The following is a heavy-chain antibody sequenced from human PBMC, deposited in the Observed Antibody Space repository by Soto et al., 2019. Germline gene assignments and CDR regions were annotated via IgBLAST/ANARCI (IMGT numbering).Heavy chain of an antibody. CDR1: GGSISSGDYY. V-gene: IGHV4-30-4*01. D-gene: IGHD3-22*01. J-gene: IGHJ4*02. CDR2: IYYSGST. CDR3: ARDYYDSSGYPAYFDY. Sequence: LSLTCTVSGGSISSGDYYWSWIRQPPGKGLEWIGYIYYSGSTYYNPSLKSRVTISVDTSKNQFSLKLSSVTAADTAVYYCARDYYDSSGYPAYFDYWGQGTLVTVSS.